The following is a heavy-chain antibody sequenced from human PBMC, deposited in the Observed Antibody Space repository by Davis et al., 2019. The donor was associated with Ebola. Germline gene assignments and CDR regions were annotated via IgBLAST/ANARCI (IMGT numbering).Heavy chain of an antibody. D-gene: IGHD1-7*01. V-gene: IGHV5-51*01. CDR2: IYPGDSET. CDR1: GYSFTSYW. Sequence: GESLKISCKGSGYSFTSYWTGWVRQMPGKGLEWMGIIYPGDSETRYSPSFQGQVAILADKSTDTAYLQWSSLKASDTAMYYCARHGITGTTIDFWGQGTLVTVAS. CDR3: ARHGITGTTIDF. J-gene: IGHJ4*02.